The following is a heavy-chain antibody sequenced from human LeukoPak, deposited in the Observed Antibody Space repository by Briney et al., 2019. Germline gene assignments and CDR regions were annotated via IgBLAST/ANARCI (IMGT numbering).Heavy chain of an antibody. CDR2: ISYTGNT. CDR3: ARRPDDDYFGSGSHNFDY. CDR1: GGSIGSYY. Sequence: PPETLSLTCTASGGSIGSYYGSWIRQPPGKGLEWIGYISYTGNTNYNPSLTSRVTISVDTSKNQFSLKLSSMTAADTAVYYCARRPDDDYFGSGSHNFDYWGQGTLVTVSS. J-gene: IGHJ4*02. V-gene: IGHV4-59*08. D-gene: IGHD3-10*01.